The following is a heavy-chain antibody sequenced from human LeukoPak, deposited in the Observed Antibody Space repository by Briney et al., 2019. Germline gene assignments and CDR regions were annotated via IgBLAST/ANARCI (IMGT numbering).Heavy chain of an antibody. Sequence: PGGSLRLSCAASGFTVSGNYISWVHQAPGKGLEWVSVIYGGGSRYYAGSVKGRFTISRDNSKNTMYLQMNRLRVEDTAVYFCVRDRAVTQDWVEFDPWGQGTLVTVSS. V-gene: IGHV3-66*02. J-gene: IGHJ5*02. CDR3: VRDRAVTQDWVEFDP. CDR1: GFTVSGNY. CDR2: IYGGGSR. D-gene: IGHD4-17*01.